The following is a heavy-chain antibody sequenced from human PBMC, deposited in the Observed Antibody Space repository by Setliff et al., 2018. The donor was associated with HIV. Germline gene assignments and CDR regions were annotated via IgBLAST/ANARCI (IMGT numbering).Heavy chain of an antibody. Sequence: ASVKVSCKASGYTFTNYDINWVRQAPGQGLEWMGWMNPNSGNTGYAQKFQGRVTMTRNTSISTAYMELSSLRSEDTALYYCTRVMGATTGFHDYWGQGTLVTVSS. D-gene: IGHD1-26*01. CDR1: GYTFTNYD. V-gene: IGHV1-8*02. CDR2: MNPNSGNT. J-gene: IGHJ4*02. CDR3: TRVMGATTGFHDY.